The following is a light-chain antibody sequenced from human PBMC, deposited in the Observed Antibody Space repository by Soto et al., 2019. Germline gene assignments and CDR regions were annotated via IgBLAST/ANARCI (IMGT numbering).Light chain of an antibody. Sequence: QSVLTQPPSMSAAPGQMVAISCSGTSSNIGDNSVSWYQHFPGTAPKVLIYDNNRRPSGIPDRFSGSKSGTSATLTIIVLQTGDEADYYCATWDSALSAGVFGGGTKRTVL. J-gene: IGLJ3*02. CDR3: ATWDSALSAGV. V-gene: IGLV1-51*01. CDR1: SSNIGDNS. CDR2: DNN.